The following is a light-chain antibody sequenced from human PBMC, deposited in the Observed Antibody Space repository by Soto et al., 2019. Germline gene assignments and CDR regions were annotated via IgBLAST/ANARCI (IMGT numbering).Light chain of an antibody. V-gene: IGKV1-5*01. CDR1: QSISSW. Sequence: DIQMTQSPSTLSASVGDRFTITCRSSQSISSWLAWYQQKPGKAPKLLIYDASSLESGVPSRFSGSRSGTEFTRTISSLQPDDVATYYCQQLNSYPITFGQGTRLEI. CDR2: DAS. J-gene: IGKJ5*01. CDR3: QQLNSYPIT.